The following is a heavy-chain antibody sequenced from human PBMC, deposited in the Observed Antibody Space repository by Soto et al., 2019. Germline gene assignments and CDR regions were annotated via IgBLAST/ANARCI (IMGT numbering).Heavy chain of an antibody. CDR1: GFTFSTYA. Sequence: PGGSLRLSCVASGFTFSTYAMTWVRQAPGKGLEWVADISGSGVSTYYADSVKGRFTISRDNAKNSLYLQMNSLRADDTAVYYCARRNMFDYWGQGTLVTVSS. CDR3: ARRNMFDY. J-gene: IGHJ4*02. V-gene: IGHV3-23*01. CDR2: ISGSGVST.